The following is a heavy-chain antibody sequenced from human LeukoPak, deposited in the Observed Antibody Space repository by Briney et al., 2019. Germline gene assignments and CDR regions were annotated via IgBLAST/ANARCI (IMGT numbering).Heavy chain of an antibody. CDR2: IYPGDSDI. Sequence: GESLKISCKTSGYSFSNYWIAGVRQMPGKGLEWMGIIYPGDSDIRYSPSFQGHVTISADKSISTAYLQWSSLEASDAATYYCAKTGYTGYGIDYWGQGTLVTVSS. CDR1: GYSFSNYW. CDR3: AKTGYTGYGIDY. V-gene: IGHV5-51*01. J-gene: IGHJ4*02. D-gene: IGHD5-12*01.